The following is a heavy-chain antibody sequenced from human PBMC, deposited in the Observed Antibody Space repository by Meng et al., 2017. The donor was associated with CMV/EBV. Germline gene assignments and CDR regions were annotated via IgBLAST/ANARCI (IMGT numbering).Heavy chain of an antibody. J-gene: IGHJ5*02. CDR3: ARAALRAYYDFWSGRGGWFDP. D-gene: IGHD3-3*01. Sequence: ASVKVSCKASGYTFTSYYMHWVRQAPGQGLEWMGIINPSGGSTSYAQKFQGRVTMTRDTSTSTVYMELSSLRSEDTAVYYCARAALRAYYDFWSGRGGWFDPWGQGTLVTVSS. V-gene: IGHV1-46*01. CDR2: INPSGGST. CDR1: GYTFTSYY.